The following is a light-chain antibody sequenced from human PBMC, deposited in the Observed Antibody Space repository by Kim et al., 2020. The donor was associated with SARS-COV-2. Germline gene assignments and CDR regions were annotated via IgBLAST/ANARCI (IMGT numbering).Light chain of an antibody. CDR2: WAS. J-gene: IGKJ4*01. CDR3: QQYYTTPPS. CDR1: QSILYNSNNNNY. Sequence: ATINCKSSQSILYNSNNNNYLAWYQQKPGQPPNLLIYWASTRESGVPDRFSGSGSGTDFTLTISNLQAEDVAVYYCQQYYTTPPSFGGGTKVDIK. V-gene: IGKV4-1*01.